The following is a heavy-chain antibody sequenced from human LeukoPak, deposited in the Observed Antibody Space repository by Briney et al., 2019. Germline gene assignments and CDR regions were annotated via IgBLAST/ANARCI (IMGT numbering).Heavy chain of an antibody. V-gene: IGHV3-48*04. CDR1: GFTFSTDS. CDR2: ISSGSSTI. Sequence: GGSLRLSCAASGFTFSTDSMNWVRQAPGKGLEWVSYISSGSSTIYYADSVKGRFTISRDNAKNTLYLQKNSLRAEDTAVYYCASGSSNWIYYFENWGQGTLVTVSS. CDR3: ASGSSNWIYYFEN. D-gene: IGHD6-13*01. J-gene: IGHJ4*02.